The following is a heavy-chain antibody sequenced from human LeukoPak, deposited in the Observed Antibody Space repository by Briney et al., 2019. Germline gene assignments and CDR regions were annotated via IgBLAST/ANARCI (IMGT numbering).Heavy chain of an antibody. CDR2: ISSSGSTI. CDR1: GFTFSSYE. V-gene: IGHV3-48*03. J-gene: IGHJ6*03. CDR3: AKNGDRGAYCSGGSCYPYYYYYMDV. D-gene: IGHD2-15*01. Sequence: GGSLRLSCAASGFTFSSYEMNWVRQAPGKGLEWVSYISSSGSTIYYADSVKGRFTISRDNAKNSLYLQMNSLSAEDTAVYYCAKNGDRGAYCSGGSCYPYYYYYMDVWGKGTTVTISS.